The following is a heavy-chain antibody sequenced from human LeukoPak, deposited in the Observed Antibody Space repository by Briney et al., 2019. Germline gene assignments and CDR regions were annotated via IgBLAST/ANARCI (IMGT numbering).Heavy chain of an antibody. Sequence: SETLSLTCTVSGYSISSGYYWGWIRQPPGKGLEWIVNIYHTGSTYYNPSLKSRVTISVDTSKNQFSLKLNSVTAADTAVYYCAKSNGYGLVDIWGQGTMVTVSS. CDR1: GYSISSGYY. D-gene: IGHD3-10*01. CDR3: AKSNGYGLVDI. J-gene: IGHJ3*02. V-gene: IGHV4-38-2*02. CDR2: IYHTGST.